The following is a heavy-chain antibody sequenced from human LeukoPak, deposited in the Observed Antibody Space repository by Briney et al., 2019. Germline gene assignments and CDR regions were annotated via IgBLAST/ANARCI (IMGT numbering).Heavy chain of an antibody. CDR2: ISASGVMT. Sequence: GGSLRLSCAASGFTFNNYAMTWVRQAPGKGLEWVSSISASGVMTYYADSVKGRFTVSRDNSKNNLYLQMSRLTAADTAVYYCAKDRSIGTYYTFDHWGQGTLVTVSS. CDR1: GFTFNNYA. CDR3: AKDRSIGTYYTFDH. D-gene: IGHD1-26*01. J-gene: IGHJ4*02. V-gene: IGHV3-23*01.